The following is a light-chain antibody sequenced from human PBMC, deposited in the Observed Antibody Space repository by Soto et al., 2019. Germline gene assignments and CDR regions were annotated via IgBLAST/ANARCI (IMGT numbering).Light chain of an antibody. Sequence: QAVVTQPPSVSGAPGQTVTISCTGSSSNIGAGFDVHWYQQVPGTAPKLLISNNTNRPSGVPDRFSGSRSGTSASLAITGLQSEDEADYYCQSFDTGLTGPILGIGTKLTVL. CDR2: NNT. CDR1: SSNIGAGFD. CDR3: QSFDTGLTGPI. V-gene: IGLV1-40*01. J-gene: IGLJ2*01.